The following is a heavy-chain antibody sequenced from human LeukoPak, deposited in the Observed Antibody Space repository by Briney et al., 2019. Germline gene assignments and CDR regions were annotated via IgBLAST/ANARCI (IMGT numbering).Heavy chain of an antibody. CDR1: GVSISSGDYY. CDR2: IYYSGST. V-gene: IGHV4-30-4*01. CDR3: ARHLSGYDSFAFDY. D-gene: IGHD5-12*01. Sequence: PSETLSLTCTVSGVSISSGDYYWSWIRQPPGKGLEWIGYIYYSGSTYYNPSLKSRVTISVDTSKNQFSLKLSSVTAADTAVYYCARHLSGYDSFAFDYWGQGTLVTVSS. J-gene: IGHJ4*02.